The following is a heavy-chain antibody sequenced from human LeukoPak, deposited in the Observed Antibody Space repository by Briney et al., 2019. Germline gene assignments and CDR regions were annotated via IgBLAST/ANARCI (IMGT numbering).Heavy chain of an antibody. Sequence: GASVKVSCKASGCTFNQYYMHWVRQAPGQGLEWMGWINPNSGGTNYAQKFQGRVTMTRDTSISTAYMELSRLRSDDTAVYYCARVTMVRGGGFDYWGQGTLVTVSS. V-gene: IGHV1-2*02. CDR3: ARVTMVRGGGFDY. CDR2: INPNSGGT. J-gene: IGHJ4*02. CDR1: GCTFNQYY. D-gene: IGHD3-10*01.